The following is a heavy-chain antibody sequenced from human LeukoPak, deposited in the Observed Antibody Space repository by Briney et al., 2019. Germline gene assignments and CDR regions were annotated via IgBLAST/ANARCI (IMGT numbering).Heavy chain of an antibody. CDR1: GGSIRSYY. CDR2: IYTSVST. CDR3: VSEAYSGSHYFDY. Sequence: PAETLSLTCAVSGGSIRSYYWNWIRQPAGKGPEWIGRIYTSVSTNYNPSLKSRVTMSVDTSKNQISLKLSYVTAADTGVYYCVSEAYSGSHYFDYWGQGTLVTVSS. D-gene: IGHD1-26*01. V-gene: IGHV4-4*07. J-gene: IGHJ4*02.